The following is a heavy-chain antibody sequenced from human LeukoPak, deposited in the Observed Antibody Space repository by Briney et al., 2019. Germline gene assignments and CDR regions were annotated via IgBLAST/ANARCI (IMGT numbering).Heavy chain of an antibody. CDR2: ISSSGSTI. J-gene: IGHJ3*02. CDR3: ARTYDSSGYYGGAFDI. Sequence: GGSLRLSCAASGFTFSSYEMNRVRQAPGKGLEWVSYISSSGSTIYYADSVKGRFTISRDNAKNSLYLQMNSLRAEDTAVYYCARTYDSSGYYGGAFDIWGQGTMVTVSS. D-gene: IGHD3-22*01. CDR1: GFTFSSYE. V-gene: IGHV3-48*03.